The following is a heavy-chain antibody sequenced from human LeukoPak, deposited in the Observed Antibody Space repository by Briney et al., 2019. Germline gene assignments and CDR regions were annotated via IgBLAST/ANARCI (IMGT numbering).Heavy chain of an antibody. V-gene: IGHV1-18*01. Sequence: ASVKVSCKATGYTFTSYGISWVRQAPGQGLEWMGWISSNSNNTNYAQKLQGRVTMTTDTSTSTAYMELRSLRSDDTALYFCARDWGSIKVIADYWGQGTLVTVSS. CDR3: ARDWGSIKVIADY. J-gene: IGHJ4*02. CDR1: GYTFTSYG. D-gene: IGHD7-27*01. CDR2: ISSNSNNT.